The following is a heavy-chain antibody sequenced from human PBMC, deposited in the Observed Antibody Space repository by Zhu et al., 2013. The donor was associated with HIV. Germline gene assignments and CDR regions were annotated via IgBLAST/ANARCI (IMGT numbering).Heavy chain of an antibody. Sequence: QVQLVQSGAEVKKPGASLKVSCKASGYTFTGYYMHWVRQAPGQGLEWMGWINPNSGGTNYAQKFQGRVTMTRDTSMSTAYMELSRLTSDDTAVYYCARDHQSSMARGVKFDYWGQGTLVTVSS. D-gene: IGHD3-10*01. V-gene: IGHV1-2*02. CDR2: INPNSGGT. J-gene: IGHJ4*02. CDR1: GYTFTGYY. CDR3: ARDHQSSMARGVKFDY.